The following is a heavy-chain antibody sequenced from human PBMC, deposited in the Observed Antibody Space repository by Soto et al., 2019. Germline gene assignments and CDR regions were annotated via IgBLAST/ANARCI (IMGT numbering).Heavy chain of an antibody. CDR1: GYTFTSYA. CDR2: INAGNGNT. CDR3: ARAYYRLGSATRWYEYFQH. Sequence: QVQLVQSGAEVKKPGASVKVSCKASGYTFTSYAMHWVRQAPGQRLEWMGWINAGNGNTKYSQKFQGRVTITRDTSASTAYMELSSLRSEDTAVYYCARAYYRLGSATRWYEYFQHWGQGTLVTVSS. V-gene: IGHV1-3*01. J-gene: IGHJ1*01. D-gene: IGHD2-15*01.